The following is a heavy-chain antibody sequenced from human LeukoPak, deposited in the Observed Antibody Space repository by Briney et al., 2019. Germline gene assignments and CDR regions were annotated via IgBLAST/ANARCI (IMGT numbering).Heavy chain of an antibody. Sequence: PSETLSLTCAVYGGSFSGYYWCWIRKPPGKGLEWIGETDHGGSTNYNPSLKSRVTISVDTSKNQFSLKLRSVTAADTAFYYCARYIVSYPHDAFDIWGQGTMVTVSS. CDR3: ARYIVSYPHDAFDI. J-gene: IGHJ3*02. CDR1: GGSFSGYY. CDR2: TDHGGST. V-gene: IGHV4-34*01. D-gene: IGHD1-26*01.